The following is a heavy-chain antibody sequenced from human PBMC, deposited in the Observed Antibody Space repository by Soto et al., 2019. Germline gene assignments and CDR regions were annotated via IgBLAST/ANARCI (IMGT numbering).Heavy chain of an antibody. V-gene: IGHV2-5*02. CDR1: GFSLSTSAVV. D-gene: IGHD3-10*01. CDR2: IYGDDDK. Sequence: QITLKESGPTLLKPTQTLTLTCTFSGFSLSTSAVVVGWIRQPPGKALEWLALIYGDDDKSYSPSLKSRLTITKDTSKNQVVLTMTNMDPVDTTTYSCTHSRTMVRGQVLEYFQHWGQGTLLTVAS. CDR3: THSRTMVRGQVLEYFQH. J-gene: IGHJ1*01.